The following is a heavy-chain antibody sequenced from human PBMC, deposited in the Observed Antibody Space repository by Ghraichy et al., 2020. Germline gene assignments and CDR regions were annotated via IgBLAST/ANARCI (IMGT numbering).Heavy chain of an antibody. J-gene: IGHJ4*02. V-gene: IGHV3-15*01. CDR3: TTNLAY. D-gene: IGHD1-14*01. CDR2: IKSETSGGTI. CDR1: GFAFSNAW. Sequence: GGSLRLSCAASGFAFSNAWMSWVRQAPGKGLEWVGRIKSETSGGTIEYAAPVQHRFTISRDDSKNTLYLQMNSLKTEDTAVYYCTTNLAYWGQGTLVTVSS.